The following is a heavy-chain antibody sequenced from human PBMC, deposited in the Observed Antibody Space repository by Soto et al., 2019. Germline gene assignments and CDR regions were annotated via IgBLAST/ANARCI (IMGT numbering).Heavy chain of an antibody. CDR2: ISGSGSST. CDR3: AKGTEPVAGKYFDL. J-gene: IGHJ2*01. V-gene: IGHV3-23*01. Sequence: EVQLLESGGDLVQPGGSLRLSCVASGFTFSRYAMNLVRQAPGKGLEWVSTISGSGSSTSSADSVKGRFSISRDNPKTTLFLQMNSLRAEDTAVYYCAKGTEPVAGKYFDLWGRGTLVTVSS. D-gene: IGHD6-19*01. CDR1: GFTFSRYA.